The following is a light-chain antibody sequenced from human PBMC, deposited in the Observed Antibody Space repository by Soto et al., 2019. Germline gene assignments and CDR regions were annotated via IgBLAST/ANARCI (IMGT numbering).Light chain of an antibody. CDR3: QQSTAWPLIT. J-gene: IGKJ5*01. CDR1: QNISSY. V-gene: IGKV3-11*01. CDR2: GAS. Sequence: IVLTQSPATPSLSPEKRATLSCRASQNISSYLIWYQQKPGQAPRLLISGASSRATGIPARFSGSGSGTEFTLTISRLETEDFALYYCQQSTAWPLITFGQGTRLEIK.